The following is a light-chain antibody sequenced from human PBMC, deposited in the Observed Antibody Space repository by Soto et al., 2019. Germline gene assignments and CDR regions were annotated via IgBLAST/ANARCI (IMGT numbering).Light chain of an antibody. J-gene: IGLJ2*01. CDR3: QSYDSSLRLV. CDR2: GNS. V-gene: IGLV1-40*01. Sequence: QPVLTQPPSVSGAPGQRVTISCTGSSSNIGAGYDVHWYQQLPGTAPKLLIYGNSNRPSGVPDRFSGSKSGTSASLAITGLQAEDEADYYCQSYDSSLRLVFGGGTQLTVL. CDR1: SSNIGAGYD.